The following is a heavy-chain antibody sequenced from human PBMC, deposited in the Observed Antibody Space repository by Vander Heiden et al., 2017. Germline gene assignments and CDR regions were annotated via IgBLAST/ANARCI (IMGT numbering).Heavy chain of an antibody. V-gene: IGHV3-21*01. D-gene: IGHD2-8*01. CDR3: ARAWLGISYAFDI. CDR2: ISSSSSYI. J-gene: IGHJ3*02. Sequence: EVQLVESGGGLVKPGGSLRLSCAASGFTFSSYSMNWVRQAPGKGLEWVSSISSSSSYIYYADSVKGRFTISRDNAKNSLYLQMNSLRAEDTAVYYCARAWLGISYAFDIWGQGTMVTVSS. CDR1: GFTFSSYS.